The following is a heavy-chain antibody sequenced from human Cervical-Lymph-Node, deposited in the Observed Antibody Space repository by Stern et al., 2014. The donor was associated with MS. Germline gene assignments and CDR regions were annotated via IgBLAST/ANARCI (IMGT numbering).Heavy chain of an antibody. V-gene: IGHV3-33*08. CDR1: GFTFSAYG. CDR3: ARDRRTTKFFYF. Sequence: VQLVESGGGVVRPGRSLRLSCVASGFTFSAYGMHWVRQAPGKGLEWVAIIRSDGSTKDNADSVKGRFTISRDNSKNTLYLQMTSLRPDDTAVYYCARDRRTTKFFYFWGQGARVTVAS. D-gene: IGHD4-11*01. J-gene: IGHJ4*02. CDR2: IRSDGSTK.